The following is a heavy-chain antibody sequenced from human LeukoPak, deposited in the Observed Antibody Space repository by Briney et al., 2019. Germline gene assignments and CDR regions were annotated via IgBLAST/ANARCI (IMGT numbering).Heavy chain of an antibody. D-gene: IGHD3-16*01. V-gene: IGHV3-23*01. CDR2: INGPGDKP. J-gene: IGHJ4*02. CDR1: GYAFSSHG. Sequence: QSGGSLRLSCAASGYAFSSHGLTWVRQAPGKGLEWVSTINGPGDKPYYAETVKGRFTISRDNSKNTLYLQMHSLRAEDTAIYYFAKVSVCYGCYLDFWGQGTLVTVS. CDR3: AKVSVCYGCYLDF.